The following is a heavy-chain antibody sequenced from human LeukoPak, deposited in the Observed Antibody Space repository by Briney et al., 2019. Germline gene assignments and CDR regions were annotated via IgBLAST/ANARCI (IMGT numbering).Heavy chain of an antibody. J-gene: IGHJ4*02. CDR2: FDPEDGET. CDR1: GDTLTELS. CDR3: ATSSGLGFLFAG. Sequence: ASVKVSCKNSGDTLTELSMRRVRQAPGKGLEWMGGFDPEDGETIYAQNFQGRVTMTEDTSTDTAYMAVRSLRSEVTAVYYCATSSGLGFLFAGCGQGTLVTVSS. V-gene: IGHV1-24*01. D-gene: IGHD3-22*01.